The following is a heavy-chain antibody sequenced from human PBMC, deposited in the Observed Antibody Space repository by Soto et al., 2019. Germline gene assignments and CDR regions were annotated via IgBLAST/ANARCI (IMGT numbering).Heavy chain of an antibody. V-gene: IGHV4-59*12. CDR2: IYNTGST. Sequence: SETPSLTCTVSGVSISIYYWSWIRQPPGKALEWIGYIYNTGSTNYNPSLKGRVTISIDSSKNQFSLKLTSVTAADTAVYYCAMVPAAPHWVYYFGMDVWGQGTTVTVSS. CDR3: AMVPAAPHWVYYFGMDV. CDR1: GVSISIYY. J-gene: IGHJ6*02. D-gene: IGHD2-2*01.